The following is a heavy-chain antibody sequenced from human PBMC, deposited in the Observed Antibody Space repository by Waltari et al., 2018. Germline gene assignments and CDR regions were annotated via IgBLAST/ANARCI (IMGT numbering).Heavy chain of an antibody. D-gene: IGHD1-26*01. Sequence: EEQLVESGGRLIQPGRSLSLSCAASGFTFGDYARDWVRQAPGKGLELVLGLTCNGLNWGYADSLKGRFIISRDKAKNSLYLEMNSLRPEDTALYYCARSYSASPWSWFGPWGQGTLVTVSS. J-gene: IGHJ5*02. CDR2: LTCNGLNW. CDR3: ARSYSASPWSWFGP. V-gene: IGHV3-9*01. CDR1: GFTFGDYA.